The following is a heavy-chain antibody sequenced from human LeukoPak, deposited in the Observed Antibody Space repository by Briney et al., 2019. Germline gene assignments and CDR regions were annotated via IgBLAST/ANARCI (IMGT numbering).Heavy chain of an antibody. V-gene: IGHV3-23*01. CDR1: GFTLSSYA. CDR3: AKDQYSSGLDAFDI. J-gene: IGHJ3*02. Sequence: RPGGSLGLSCAASGFTLSSYAMSWVRQAPGKGLEWVSAISGSGGSTYYADSVKGRFTISRDNSKNTLYLQMNSLRAEDTAVYYCAKDQYSSGLDAFDIWGQGTMVTVSS. D-gene: IGHD6-19*01. CDR2: ISGSGGST.